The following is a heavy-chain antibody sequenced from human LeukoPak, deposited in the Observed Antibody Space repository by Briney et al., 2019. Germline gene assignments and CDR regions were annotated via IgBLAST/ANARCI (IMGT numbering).Heavy chain of an antibody. CDR1: RFTFSSYG. Sequence: GRSLRLSCAASRFTFSSYGMHWVRQAPGKGLEWVAVISYDGNNRYYADSVKGRFTISRYNSKNTLYLQMNSLRAEDTAVYYCAKVKGEVIGAFDIWGRGTMVTVSS. V-gene: IGHV3-30*18. J-gene: IGHJ3*02. D-gene: IGHD3-16*01. CDR2: ISYDGNNR. CDR3: AKVKGEVIGAFDI.